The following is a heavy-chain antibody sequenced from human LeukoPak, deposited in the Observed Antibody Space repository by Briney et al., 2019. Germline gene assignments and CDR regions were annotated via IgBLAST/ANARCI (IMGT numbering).Heavy chain of an antibody. Sequence: SETPSLTCTVSGGSISSSSYHWGWIRQPPGKGLEWIGTIYYGGSTYYNPSLKSRVTISIGTSNNQFFLKLNSVTAADTAVYYCARQRGKMRYFDFVALDYWGQGTLVTVSS. CDR1: GGSISSSSYH. D-gene: IGHD3-9*01. CDR2: IYYGGST. CDR3: ARQRGKMRYFDFVALDY. V-gene: IGHV4-39*01. J-gene: IGHJ4*02.